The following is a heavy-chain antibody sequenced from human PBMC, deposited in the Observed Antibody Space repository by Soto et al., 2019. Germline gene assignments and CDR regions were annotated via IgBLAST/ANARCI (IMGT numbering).Heavy chain of an antibody. D-gene: IGHD1-26*01. V-gene: IGHV4-4*02. J-gene: IGHJ4*02. CDR1: GGSMTSSNW. CDR3: ARSEATGLDY. Sequence: QVQLQESGPGLVKPSGTLSLTCTVSGGSMTSSNWWNRVRQSPGKGLEWIGEAHHSGRTNYNPSLKSRVTISVDKSKNHFSLKLSSVTAADTAVYYCARSEATGLDYWGQGTLVTVSS. CDR2: AHHSGRT.